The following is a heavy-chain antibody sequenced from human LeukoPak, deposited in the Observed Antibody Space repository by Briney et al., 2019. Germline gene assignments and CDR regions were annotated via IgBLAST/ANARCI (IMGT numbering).Heavy chain of an antibody. D-gene: IGHD2-15*01. J-gene: IGHJ5*02. CDR1: GFTFSSYW. Sequence: GGSLRLSCAASGFTFSSYWMSWVRQAPGKGLEWVANIKEDGSEKNYVDSVKGRFTISRDNAKNSLYLQMNSLRAKDTAVYYCARAVASNWFDPWGQGTLVTVSS. CDR3: ARAVASNWFDP. V-gene: IGHV3-7*04. CDR2: IKEDGSEK.